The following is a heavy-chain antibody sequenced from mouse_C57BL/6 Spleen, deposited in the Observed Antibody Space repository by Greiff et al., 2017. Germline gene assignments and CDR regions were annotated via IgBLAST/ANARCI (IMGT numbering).Heavy chain of an antibody. D-gene: IGHD1-1*01. CDR2: IHPNSGST. Sequence: VQLQQPGAELVKPGASVKLSCKASGYTFTSYWMHWVKQRPGQGLEWIGMIHPNSGSTNYNEKFKSKATLTVDKSSSTAYMQLSSLTSEDSAVYYCARRRDKTTGFDYWGQGTTLTVSS. CDR1: GYTFTSYW. CDR3: ARRRDKTTGFDY. V-gene: IGHV1-64*01. J-gene: IGHJ2*01.